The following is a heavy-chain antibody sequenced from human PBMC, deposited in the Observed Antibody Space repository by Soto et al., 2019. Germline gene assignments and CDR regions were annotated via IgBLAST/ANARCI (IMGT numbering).Heavy chain of an antibody. CDR2: ISPISGTT. CDR1: GGTFSSYT. CDR3: ARGYCSGGNCYSGMDV. V-gene: IGHV1-69*01. D-gene: IGHD2-15*01. Sequence: QVQLVQSGAEVKKPGSSVTVSCKASGGTFSSYTISWVRQAPGQGLEWMAGISPISGTTYYTQKFQGRVTITADEPTSTAFMELSSLKSDDTAVFYCARGYCSGGNCYSGMDVWGQGTMVTVSS. J-gene: IGHJ6*02.